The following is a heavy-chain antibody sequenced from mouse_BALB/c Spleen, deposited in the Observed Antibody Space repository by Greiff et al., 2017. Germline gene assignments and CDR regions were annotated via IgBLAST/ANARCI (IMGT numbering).Heavy chain of an antibody. CDR1: GFNIKDTY. CDR2: IDPANGNT. CDR3: ARGLRDAMDY. Sequence: EVKLVESGAELVKPGASVKLSCTASGFNIKDTYMHWVKQRPEQGLEWIGRIDPANGNTKYDPKFQGKATITADTSSNTAYLQLSSLTSEDTAVYYCARGLRDAMDYWGQGTSVTVSS. V-gene: IGHV14-3*02. D-gene: IGHD3-1*01. J-gene: IGHJ4*01.